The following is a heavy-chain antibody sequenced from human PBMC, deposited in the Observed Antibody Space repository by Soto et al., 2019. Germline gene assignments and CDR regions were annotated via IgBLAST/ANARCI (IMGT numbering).Heavy chain of an antibody. J-gene: IGHJ3*02. V-gene: IGHV3-30*05. CDR1: GFTFSSYG. CDR3: ARDQWYSSSSDPDAFDI. CDR2: ISFDGDNI. D-gene: IGHD6-6*01. Sequence: QVRLVESGGGVVQPGRSLRLSCSASGFTFSSYGMHWVRQAPGKGLEWVAVISFDGDNIYYADSVKGRFTISRDNSKNTLYLQINSLRPEDTAVYFCARDQWYSSSSDPDAFDIWGQGTMVTVSS.